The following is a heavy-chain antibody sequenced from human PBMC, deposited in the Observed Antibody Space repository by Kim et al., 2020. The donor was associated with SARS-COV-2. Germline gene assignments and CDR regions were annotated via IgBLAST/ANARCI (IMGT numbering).Heavy chain of an antibody. J-gene: IGHJ4*02. CDR1: GLGFSTFW. V-gene: IGHV3-7*01. Sequence: GGSLRLSCAASGLGFSTFWMTWVRQAPGKGLEWVAHINPDGSEKDYVDSVKGRFTLSRDNAKSSLFLQMNSLRGEDPAVYYCSRGHYGLQNWGQGTVVTVSS. CDR2: INPDGSEK. CDR3: SRGHYGLQN. D-gene: IGHD4-17*01.